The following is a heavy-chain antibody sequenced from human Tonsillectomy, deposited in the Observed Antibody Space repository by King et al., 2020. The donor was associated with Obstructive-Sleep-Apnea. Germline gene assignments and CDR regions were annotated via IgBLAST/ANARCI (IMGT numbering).Heavy chain of an antibody. J-gene: IGHJ6*02. Sequence: VQLVESGRGLVQPGGSLRLSCAASGFTFSNYWMHWVRQAPGKGLVWVSRISSDGSSTNYADSVKGRFTISRDNGKNTLYLQMNSLRADDTAVYYCARAAYFYYGMDVWGQGTTVTVSS. CDR1: GFTFSNYW. V-gene: IGHV3-74*01. CDR2: ISSDGSST. CDR3: ARAAYFYYGMDV.